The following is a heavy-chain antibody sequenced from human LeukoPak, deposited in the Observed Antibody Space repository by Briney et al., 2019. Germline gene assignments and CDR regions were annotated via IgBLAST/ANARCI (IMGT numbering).Heavy chain of an antibody. CDR2: ISHSGST. CDR1: GYSISSGFY. J-gene: IGHJ4*02. CDR3: ARVGGQPPNVYYFDY. V-gene: IGHV4-38-2*02. D-gene: IGHD3-16*01. Sequence: PSETLSLTCTVSGYSISSGFYWGWIRQPPGKGLEWIGSISHSGSTYYNLSLKSRVTISVDTSKNQFSLKLSSVTAADTAVYYCARVGGQPPNVYYFDYWGQGTLVTVSS.